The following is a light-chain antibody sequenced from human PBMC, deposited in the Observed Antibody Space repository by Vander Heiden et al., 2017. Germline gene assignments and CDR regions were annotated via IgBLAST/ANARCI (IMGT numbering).Light chain of an antibody. J-gene: IGLJ1*01. CDR1: DSNIGNNG. CDR3: ATWDDTLNLYV. V-gene: IGLV1-36*01. CDR2: FDD. Sequence: QSVLRQPPSVSEAPRQRVTISCSGSDSNIGNNGVDWYQQLPGRAPKILIYFDDLLPSGVSDRFSGSKSGTSASLVISDLQSDDEADYFCATWDDTLNLYVFGSGTKVTVL.